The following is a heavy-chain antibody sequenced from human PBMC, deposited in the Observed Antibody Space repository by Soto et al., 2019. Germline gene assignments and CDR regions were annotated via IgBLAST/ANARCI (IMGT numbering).Heavy chain of an antibody. D-gene: IGHD3-16*01. V-gene: IGHV1-8*01. Sequence: QVQLVQSGAEVKKPGASVKVSCKASGYTFTSYDINWVRQATGQGLEWMGWMNPNSGNTAYAQKFQGRVPMTRNTSLSTTYLELSSLRSADTAVYYCARLKQDYAVAWGQGTLVTVSS. CDR1: GYTFTSYD. J-gene: IGHJ4*02. CDR2: MNPNSGNT. CDR3: ARLKQDYAVA.